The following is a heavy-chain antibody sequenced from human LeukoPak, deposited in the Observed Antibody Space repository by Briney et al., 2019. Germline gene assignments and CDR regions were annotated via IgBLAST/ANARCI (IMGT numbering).Heavy chain of an antibody. CDR3: AKTQGYYDA. Sequence: PGGSLRLSCAASGFIFSTYTMNWVRQAPGKGLELVSGIYGSDDKTVYGDAVKGRFTISRDNSKNTLYLQMNSLRADDTAVYYCAKTQGYYDAWGQGALVTVSS. V-gene: IGHV3-23*01. J-gene: IGHJ5*02. CDR2: IYGSDDKT. CDR1: GFIFSTYT. D-gene: IGHD2-15*01.